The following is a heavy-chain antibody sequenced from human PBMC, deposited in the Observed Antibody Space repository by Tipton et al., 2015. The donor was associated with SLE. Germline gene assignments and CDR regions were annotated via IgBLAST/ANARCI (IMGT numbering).Heavy chain of an antibody. D-gene: IGHD2-21*01. V-gene: IGHV3-23*01. Sequence: SLRLSCAASGFTFDDYAMSWVRQAPGKGLEWVSTISGSGDSTYYADSVKGRLTISRDNSKNTLYLQMNCLRAEDTAVYYCAKVLSYCGGDCYRDWGQGTLVTVSS. CDR1: GFTFDDYA. J-gene: IGHJ4*02. CDR2: ISGSGDST. CDR3: AKVLSYCGGDCYRD.